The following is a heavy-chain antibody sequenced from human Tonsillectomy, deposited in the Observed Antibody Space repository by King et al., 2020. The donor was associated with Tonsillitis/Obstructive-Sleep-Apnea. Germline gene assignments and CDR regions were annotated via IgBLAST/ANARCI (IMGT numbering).Heavy chain of an antibody. CDR1: GFTFSNYW. J-gene: IGHJ2*01. CDR3: ARDKAGGWYFDL. Sequence: VQLVESGGGLVQPGGSLRLSCAASGFTFSNYWVYWVRQAPGKGLEWVANIKQDGSEKYYVDSVKGRFTISRDNAKNSLYLQMNSLRAKDTAVYYCARDKAGGWYFDLWGRGTLVTVSS. V-gene: IGHV3-7*03. D-gene: IGHD3-10*01. CDR2: IKQDGSEK.